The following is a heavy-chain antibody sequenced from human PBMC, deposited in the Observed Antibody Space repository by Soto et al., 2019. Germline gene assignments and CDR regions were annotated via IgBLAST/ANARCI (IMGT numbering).Heavy chain of an antibody. J-gene: IGHJ2*01. V-gene: IGHV1-69*13. Sequence: ASVKVSCKASGGTFSSYAISWVRQAPGQGLEWMGGIIPIFGTANCAQKFQGRVTITADESTSTAYMELSSLRSEDTAVYYCARGGEYCGGDCYSVWYFDLWGRGTLVTVS. CDR3: ARGGEYCGGDCYSVWYFDL. CDR2: IIPIFGTA. CDR1: GGTFSSYA. D-gene: IGHD2-21*02.